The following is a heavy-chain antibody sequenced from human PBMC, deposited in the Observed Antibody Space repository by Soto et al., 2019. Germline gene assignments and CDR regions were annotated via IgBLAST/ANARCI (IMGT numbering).Heavy chain of an antibody. D-gene: IGHD3-3*01. CDR1: GYTFSSYW. CDR2: IYPADSDT. J-gene: IGHJ6*02. CDR3: ARHEPSTILGLVLTAGMDV. V-gene: IGHV5-51*01. Sequence: PGESLKISCKASGYTFSSYWIAWVRQKPGKGLEWMGVIYPADSDTRYSPSFEGHVTISADKSVATAYLQWGSLKASDTAMYYCARHEPSTILGLVLTAGMDVWGQGTTVTVSS.